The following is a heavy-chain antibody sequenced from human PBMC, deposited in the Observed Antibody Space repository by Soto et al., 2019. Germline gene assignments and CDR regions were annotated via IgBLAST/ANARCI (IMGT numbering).Heavy chain of an antibody. Sequence: PSETLSLTCTVSGGSISSSSYYWGWIRQPPGKGLEWIGSIYYSGSTYYNPSLKSRVTISVDTSKNQFSLKLSSVTAADTAVYYCAGLWGLTETHGYWGQGTQVTVSS. CDR2: IYYSGST. J-gene: IGHJ4*02. CDR3: AGLWGLTETHGY. CDR1: GGSISSSSYY. V-gene: IGHV4-39*01. D-gene: IGHD3-16*01.